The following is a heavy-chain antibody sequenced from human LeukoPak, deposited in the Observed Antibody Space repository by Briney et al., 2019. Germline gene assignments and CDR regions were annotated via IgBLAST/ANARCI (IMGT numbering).Heavy chain of an antibody. D-gene: IGHD3-22*01. J-gene: IGHJ4*02. CDR3: ARADTFPYYYDSSGYYSLDY. CDR1: GYTFTDYF. Sequence: ASVKVSCRASGYTFTDYFIHWLRQAPGQGPEWMGWINPNSGGTNYAQKFQGRVTMTRDTSISTAYMELSRLRSDDTAVYYCARADTFPYYYDSSGYYSLDYWGQGTLVTVSS. V-gene: IGHV1-2*02. CDR2: INPNSGGT.